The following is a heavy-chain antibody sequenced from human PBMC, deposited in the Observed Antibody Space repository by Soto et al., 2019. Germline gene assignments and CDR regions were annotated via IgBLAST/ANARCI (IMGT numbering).Heavy chain of an antibody. CDR3: ARGYHTGSGGRGWFVP. J-gene: IGHJ5*02. CDR2: IYYSGSP. D-gene: IGHD3-3*01. V-gene: IGHV4-39*01. CDR1: GGSMNSSNYF. Sequence: KPSETLSLTCTVSGGSMNSSNYFGGWIRQPPGKGLEWIGSIYYSGSPYYNPSLKSRVTMSVDTSKNQFSLKLSSVTAADTAVYYCARGYHTGSGGRGWFVPWGQGTLVTVSS.